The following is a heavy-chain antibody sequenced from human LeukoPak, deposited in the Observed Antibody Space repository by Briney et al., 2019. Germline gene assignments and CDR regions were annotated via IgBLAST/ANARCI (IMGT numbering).Heavy chain of an antibody. Sequence: PGGSLRLSCGASGFVLSSYSMSWVRQAPGKGLQWVAFISASSNYIYYADSVKGRFTVSRDNAKNSLFLQMNTLRAENTAVYYCARDRPPQLVRPFDFGGQGTVVTVSS. CDR2: ISASSNYI. D-gene: IGHD6-13*01. CDR1: GFVLSSYS. J-gene: IGHJ4*02. V-gene: IGHV3-21*01. CDR3: ARDRPPQLVRPFDF.